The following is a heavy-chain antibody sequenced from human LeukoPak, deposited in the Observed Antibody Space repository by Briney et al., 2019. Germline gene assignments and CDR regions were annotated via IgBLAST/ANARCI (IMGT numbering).Heavy chain of an antibody. CDR1: AFTFDNYW. CDR2: IKPDGSEK. V-gene: IGHV3-7*01. J-gene: IGHJ4*02. Sequence: GGSLRLSCAASAFTFDNYWMSWVRQAPGKGLEWVANIKPDGSEKHYVDSVEGRFTISRDNTKNSVYLQMNSLRAEDTAVYYCARERKVGATDFDYRGQGTLVTVSS. CDR3: ARERKVGATDFDY. D-gene: IGHD1-26*01.